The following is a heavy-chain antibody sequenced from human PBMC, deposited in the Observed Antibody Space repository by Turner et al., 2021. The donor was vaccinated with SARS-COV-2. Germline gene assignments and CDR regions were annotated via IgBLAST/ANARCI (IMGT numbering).Heavy chain of an antibody. CDR3: ARDYGDYYFDY. V-gene: IGHV3-66*01. CDR1: GFTCSSYS. CDR2: IYSGGST. J-gene: IGHJ4*02. D-gene: IGHD4-17*01. Sequence: EVQLVEFGGGLVKHGGSLRLSCAASGFTCSSYSMNWVRQARGKGMEWVSVIYSGGSTHYADSVKGRFTISRDNSKNTLYLQMNSLRAEDTAVYYCARDYGDYYFDYWGQGTLVTVSS.